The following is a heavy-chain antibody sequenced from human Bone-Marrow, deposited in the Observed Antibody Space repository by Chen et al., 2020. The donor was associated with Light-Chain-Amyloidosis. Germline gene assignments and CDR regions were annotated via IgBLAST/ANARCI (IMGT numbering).Heavy chain of an antibody. CDR2: INTDGSST. Sequence: EVQLVESGGGLVQPGGSLRLSCVASGFTFSSYWMHWVRQAPGKGLVWVSRINTDGSSTSYADSVKGRFTISRDNAKNTLFLRMSSLRADDTAVYYCARDSDCRSTSCYPLGTFDIWGQGTMVTISS. J-gene: IGHJ3*02. D-gene: IGHD2-2*01. CDR1: GFTFSSYW. V-gene: IGHV3-74*01. CDR3: ARDSDCRSTSCYPLGTFDI.